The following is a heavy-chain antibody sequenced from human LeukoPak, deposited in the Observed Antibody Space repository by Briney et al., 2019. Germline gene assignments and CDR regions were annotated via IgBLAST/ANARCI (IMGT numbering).Heavy chain of an antibody. CDR1: GFTVSSNS. CDR3: AKGGSSWPEIDY. D-gene: IGHD6-13*01. J-gene: IGHJ4*02. Sequence: PGGSLRLSCTVSGFTVSSNSMSWVRQAPGKGLEWVSGISGGGGYTYYADSVKGRVTISRDNSKNTLYLQMNSLRAEDTAVYYCAKGGSSWPEIDYWGQGTLVTVSS. CDR2: ISGGGGYT. V-gene: IGHV3-23*01.